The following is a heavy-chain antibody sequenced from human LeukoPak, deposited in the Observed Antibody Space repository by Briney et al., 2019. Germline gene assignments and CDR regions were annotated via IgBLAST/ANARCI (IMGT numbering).Heavy chain of an antibody. CDR2: INPNNCST. Sequence: GASGKVSFQASGYTFHLNYLHWVRQAPGQGLGWVGWINPNNCSTHSSHKCQGRVTMTSDSSISTVYLEVNRLKPDDTAVYFCARVRDYSNSPFNWFDAWGQGTLVIVSS. J-gene: IGHJ5*02. CDR1: GYTFHLNY. CDR3: ARVRDYSNSPFNWFDA. V-gene: IGHV1-2*07. D-gene: IGHD6-6*01.